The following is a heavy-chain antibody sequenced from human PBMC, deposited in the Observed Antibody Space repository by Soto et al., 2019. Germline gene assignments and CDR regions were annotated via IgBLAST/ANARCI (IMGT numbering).Heavy chain of an antibody. Sequence: SQTLSLTCAISGDSVSANNAAWNWIRQSPSRGLEWLGRTYFRSKWNYDYAESVKSRLTITPDTTNNQISLQLNSVIPEDAAVYYCVRQPLANLALYGMDVWGQGTTVTLSS. CDR3: VRQPLANLALYGMDV. J-gene: IGHJ6*02. CDR1: GDSVSANNAA. D-gene: IGHD6-6*01. V-gene: IGHV6-1*01. CDR2: TYFRSKWNY.